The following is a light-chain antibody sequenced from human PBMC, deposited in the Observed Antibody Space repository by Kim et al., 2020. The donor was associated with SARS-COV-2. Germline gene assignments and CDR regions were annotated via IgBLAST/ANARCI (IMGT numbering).Light chain of an antibody. CDR2: DNN. J-gene: IGLJ1*01. V-gene: IGLV1-51*01. CDR3: GTWDSSLTDYV. Sequence: KVTISCSGSSSNIGNNYVSWYQQLPGTAPKLLIYDNNKRPSGIPDRFSGSKSGTSATLGITGLQTGDEADYYCGTWDSSLTDYVFGTGTKVTVL. CDR1: SSNIGNNY.